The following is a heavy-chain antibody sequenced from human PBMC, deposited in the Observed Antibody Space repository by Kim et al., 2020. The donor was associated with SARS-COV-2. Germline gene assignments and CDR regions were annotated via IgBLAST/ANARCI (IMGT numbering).Heavy chain of an antibody. CDR3: AREIMRLDDGDDI. CDR1: GFTFSSYA. J-gene: IGHJ3*02. V-gene: IGHV3-30*04. CDR2: ISYDGSNK. Sequence: GGSLRLSCAASGFTFSSYAMHWVRQAPGKGLEWVAVISYDGSNKYYADSVKGRFTISRDNSKNTLYLQMNSLRAEDTAVYYCAREIMRLDDGDDIWGQGTMVTVSS. D-gene: IGHD6-19*01.